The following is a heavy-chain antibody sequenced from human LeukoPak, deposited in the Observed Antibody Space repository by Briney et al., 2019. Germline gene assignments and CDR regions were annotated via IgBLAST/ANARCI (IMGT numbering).Heavy chain of an antibody. CDR1: GFTFDDYA. Sequence: GGSLRLSCAASGFTFDDYAMHWVRQAPGKGLEWVSGISWNSGSIGYADSVKGRFTISRDNAKNSLYLQMNSLRAEDTAVYYCAREGYDSSGYYGYFDYWGQGTLVTVSS. D-gene: IGHD3-22*01. V-gene: IGHV3-9*01. CDR3: AREGYDSSGYYGYFDY. J-gene: IGHJ4*02. CDR2: ISWNSGSI.